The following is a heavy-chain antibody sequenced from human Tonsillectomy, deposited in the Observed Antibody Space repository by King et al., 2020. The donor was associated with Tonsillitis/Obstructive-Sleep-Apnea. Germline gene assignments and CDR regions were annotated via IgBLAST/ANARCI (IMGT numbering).Heavy chain of an antibody. CDR2: INHSGST. Sequence: VQLQQWGAGLLKPSEPLSLTCAVYGGSFSGFYWTWIRQPPGKGLEWIGEINHSGSTNYNPSLKSRVTISVDTSKNQFSLKLSSVTAADTAVYYCAGVVVAADAFDIWGQGKMVTVSS. V-gene: IGHV4-34*01. D-gene: IGHD2-15*01. CDR3: AGVVVAADAFDI. J-gene: IGHJ3*02. CDR1: GGSFSGFY.